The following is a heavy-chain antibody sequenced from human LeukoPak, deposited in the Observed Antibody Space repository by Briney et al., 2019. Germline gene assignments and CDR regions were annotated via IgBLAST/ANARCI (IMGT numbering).Heavy chain of an antibody. V-gene: IGHV4-34*01. CDR1: GGSFSGYY. CDR2: INHSGST. Sequence: SETLSLTCAVYGGSFSGYYWSWIRQPPGKGLEWIGEINHSGSTNYNPSLKSRVTISVDTSKNQFSLKLSSVTAANTAVYYCASSYSSSWPFDYWGQGTLVTVSS. D-gene: IGHD6-13*01. CDR3: ASSYSSSWPFDY. J-gene: IGHJ4*02.